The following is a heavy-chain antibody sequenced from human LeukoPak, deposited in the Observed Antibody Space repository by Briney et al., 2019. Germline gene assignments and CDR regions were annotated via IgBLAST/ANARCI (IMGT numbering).Heavy chain of an antibody. CDR1: GYSFTSYW. Sequence: GESLKISCTGSGYSFTSYWIGWVRQMPGKGLEWMGIIYPGDSDTRYSPSFQGQVTISADKSISTAYLQWSSLKASDTAMYYCARHLVATSSDYYYGMDVWGQGTTVTVSS. CDR2: IYPGDSDT. J-gene: IGHJ6*02. D-gene: IGHD5-12*01. V-gene: IGHV5-51*01. CDR3: ARHLVATSSDYYYGMDV.